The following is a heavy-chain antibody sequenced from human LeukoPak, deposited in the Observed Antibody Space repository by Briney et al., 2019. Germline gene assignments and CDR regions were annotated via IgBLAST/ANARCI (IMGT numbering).Heavy chain of an antibody. CDR1: GYTFTSYG. J-gene: IGHJ3*02. CDR2: ISAYNGNT. V-gene: IGHV1-18*01. Sequence: ASVKVSCKASGYTFTSYGISWVRQAPGQGLEWMGWISAYNGNTNYAQKLQGRVTMTTDTSTSTAYMELRSLRSDDTAVYYCARVVESYYRRNAFDIWGQGTMVTVSS. CDR3: ARVVESYYRRNAFDI. D-gene: IGHD3-10*01.